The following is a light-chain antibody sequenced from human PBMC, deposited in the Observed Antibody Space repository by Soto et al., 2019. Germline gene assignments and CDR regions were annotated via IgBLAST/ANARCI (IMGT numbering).Light chain of an antibody. Sequence: SYVLTQPPSVSVAPGQTATITCGGNNIGSKSVHWYQQRPGQAPVLVVFDDRDRPSGIPERFSGSNSGNTATLTISRVEVGDEAEYHCQEWDGTLDQWIFGGGTKVTVL. CDR1: NIGSKS. CDR3: QEWDGTLDQWI. CDR2: DDR. J-gene: IGLJ2*01. V-gene: IGLV3-21*02.